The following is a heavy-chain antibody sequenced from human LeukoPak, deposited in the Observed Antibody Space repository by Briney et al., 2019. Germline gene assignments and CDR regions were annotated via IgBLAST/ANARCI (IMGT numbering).Heavy chain of an antibody. Sequence: GGSLRLSCAASGFTFSSYWMHWVRQAPGKGLVWVSRINSDGSSTSYADSVKGRFTISRDNAKNTLYLQTNSLRAEDTAVYYCARRTTEDAFDIWGQGTMVTVSS. CDR3: ARRTTEDAFDI. V-gene: IGHV3-74*01. CDR1: GFTFSSYW. J-gene: IGHJ3*02. D-gene: IGHD4-11*01. CDR2: INSDGSST.